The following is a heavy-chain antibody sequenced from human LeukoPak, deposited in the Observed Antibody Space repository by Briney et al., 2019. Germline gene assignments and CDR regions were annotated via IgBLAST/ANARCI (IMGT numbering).Heavy chain of an antibody. CDR3: ARLALQEVGATQTYYLDY. V-gene: IGHV4-59*01. CDR2: MSYSGRS. CDR1: GGSINSYY. Sequence: SETLSLTCTVSGGSINSYYWSWIRQTPEKGLEWIGYMSYSGRSDYGPSPKSRVTISVDTSKIQFSLKLSSVTAADTAVYYCARLALQEVGATQTYYLDYWGQGTLVTVSS. D-gene: IGHD1-26*01. J-gene: IGHJ4*02.